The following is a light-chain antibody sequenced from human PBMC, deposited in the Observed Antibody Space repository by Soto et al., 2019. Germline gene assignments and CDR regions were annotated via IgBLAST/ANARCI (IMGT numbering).Light chain of an antibody. CDR2: EVS. CDR1: QSLLESEGKTF. Sequence: DIVMTQTPVSLSVTPGQPASISCKYSQSLLESEGKTFLYWYIQTPGQPPQLLIYEVSNRFSGVPDMFSGSSSGTDFTLQISRVEADDVAMYYCMHSLQLTLTFGGGTKVDIK. V-gene: IGKV2D-29*01. J-gene: IGKJ4*01. CDR3: MHSLQLTLT.